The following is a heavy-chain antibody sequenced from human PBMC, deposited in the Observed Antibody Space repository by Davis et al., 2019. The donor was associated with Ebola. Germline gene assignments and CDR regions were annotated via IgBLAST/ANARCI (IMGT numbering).Heavy chain of an antibody. V-gene: IGHV1-2*06. J-gene: IGHJ4*02. Sequence: ASVKVSCKASGYTFTGYNIHWVRQAPGHGLEWMGRIISNRGDTNYAQNFQGRVTMTRDTSISTAYMELSSLTSDDTAVYFCARGHNYGHDYWGQGTLVTVSS. CDR3: ARGHNYGHDY. D-gene: IGHD5-18*01. CDR1: GYTFTGYN. CDR2: IISNRGDT.